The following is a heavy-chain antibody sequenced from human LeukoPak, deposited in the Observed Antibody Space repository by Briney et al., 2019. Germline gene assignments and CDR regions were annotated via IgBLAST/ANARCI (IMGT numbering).Heavy chain of an antibody. CDR2: IHYTGST. CDR1: GGSISGYY. J-gene: IGHJ4*02. V-gene: IGHV4-59*08. Sequence: SETLSLTCTVSGGSISGYYWSWVRQPPGKGLQFIGYIHYTGSTNYNPSLESRVTLSVDTSKNQFSLKLRSVTAADTAVYYCARLSKDTVVLPAAMAHYFDYWGQGTLVTVSS. D-gene: IGHD2-2*01. CDR3: ARLSKDTVVLPAAMAHYFDY.